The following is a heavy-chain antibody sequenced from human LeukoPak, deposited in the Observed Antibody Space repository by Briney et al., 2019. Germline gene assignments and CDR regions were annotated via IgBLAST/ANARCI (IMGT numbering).Heavy chain of an antibody. V-gene: IGHV3-11*04. D-gene: IGHD3-22*01. CDR2: ISSSGSTI. Sequence: KTGGSLRLSCAASGFTFSDYYMSWIRQAPRKGLGWVSYISSSGSTIYYADSVTGRFTISRDNAKNSLYLQMSSLRAEDTAVYYCARDQSYYYDRRGYYYYWGQGTLVTVSS. CDR1: GFTFSDYY. CDR3: ARDQSYYYDRRGYYYY. J-gene: IGHJ4*02.